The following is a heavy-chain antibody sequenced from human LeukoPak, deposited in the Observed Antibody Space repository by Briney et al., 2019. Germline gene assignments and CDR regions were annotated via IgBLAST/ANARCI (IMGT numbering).Heavy chain of an antibody. CDR1: GFTFSSYT. V-gene: IGHV3-21*01. CDR3: ARGAHRGSYQSDHPFDY. Sequence: GGSLRLSCAVSGFTFSSYTMNWVRQTPGKGLGWVSSISSSGSYIYYADSVKGRFTISRDNVRNSLYLQMNSLRVEDTAVYYCARGAHRGSYQSDHPFDYWGQGTLVTVSS. D-gene: IGHD1-26*01. CDR2: ISSSGSYI. J-gene: IGHJ4*02.